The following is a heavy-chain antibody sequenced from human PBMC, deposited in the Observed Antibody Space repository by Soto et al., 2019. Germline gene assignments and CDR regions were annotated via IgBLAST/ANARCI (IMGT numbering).Heavy chain of an antibody. CDR3: ARDSLAALPYYHSCIDV. J-gene: IGHJ6*02. V-gene: IGHV1-18*01. CDR2: ICAYNGNT. CDR1: GYTFTSYG. Sequence: ASVKVSCKASGYTFTSYGISWVRQAPGQGLEWMGWICAYNGNTNYAQKLQGRVTMTTDTSTSTAYMELRSLRSDDTAVYYCARDSLAALPYYHSCIDVWGQGTTVTVS. D-gene: IGHD6-6*01.